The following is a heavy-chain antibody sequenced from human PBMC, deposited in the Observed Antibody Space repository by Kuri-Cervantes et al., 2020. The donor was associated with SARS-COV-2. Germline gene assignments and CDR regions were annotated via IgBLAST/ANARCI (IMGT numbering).Heavy chain of an antibody. D-gene: IGHD3-3*01. CDR1: ETTFPNYD. Sequence: ASVKVSCKTPETTFPNYDINWVRQATGQGLEWMGWISAYNGNTNYAQKLQGRVTMTTDTSTSTAYMELSRLRSDDTAVYYCASDPSLTISNWFDPWGQGTLVTVSS. CDR3: ASDPSLTISNWFDP. V-gene: IGHV1-18*01. J-gene: IGHJ5*02. CDR2: ISAYNGNT.